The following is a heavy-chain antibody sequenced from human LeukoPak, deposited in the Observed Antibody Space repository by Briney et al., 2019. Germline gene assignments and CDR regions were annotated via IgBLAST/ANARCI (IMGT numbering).Heavy chain of an antibody. V-gene: IGHV1-24*01. CDR2: FDPEDGET. CDR1: GYTLTELS. CDR3: ATDKLYSDGYSRDDAFDI. J-gene: IGHJ3*02. D-gene: IGHD5-24*01. Sequence: ASVKVSCKVSGYTLTELSMHWVRQAPGKGLEWMGGFDPEDGETIYAQKFQGRVTMTEDTSTDTAYMELSSLRSEDTAVYYCATDKLYSDGYSRDDAFDIWGQGTMVTVSS.